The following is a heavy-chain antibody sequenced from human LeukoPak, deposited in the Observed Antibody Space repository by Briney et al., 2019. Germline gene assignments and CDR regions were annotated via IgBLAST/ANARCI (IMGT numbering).Heavy chain of an antibody. Sequence: GRSLRLSCAASGFTFSSYGMHWVRHAAGTGLGWVGVIWYDGSNKYYADSVEGPFTISRDNSKNTLYLQMNSLRAEDTAVYYCARDRLLWFGELIPTAYGMDVWGQGTTVTVSS. D-gene: IGHD3-10*01. CDR3: ARDRLLWFGELIPTAYGMDV. CDR2: IWYDGSNK. V-gene: IGHV3-33*01. J-gene: IGHJ6*02. CDR1: GFTFSSYG.